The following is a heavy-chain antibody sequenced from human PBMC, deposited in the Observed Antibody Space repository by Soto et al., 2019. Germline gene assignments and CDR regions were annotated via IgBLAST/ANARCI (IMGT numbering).Heavy chain of an antibody. J-gene: IGHJ6*02. CDR2: IYYSGST. CDR1: GGSISSYY. V-gene: IGHV4-59*01. Sequence: PSETLSLTCTVSGGSISSYYWSWIRQPPGKGLEWIGYIYYSGSTNYNPSLKSRVTISVDTSKNQFSLELSSLRSEDTAVYYCASIFGESSSPYYYGMDVWGQGTTVTVS. CDR3: ASIFGESSSPYYYGMDV. D-gene: IGHD6-6*01.